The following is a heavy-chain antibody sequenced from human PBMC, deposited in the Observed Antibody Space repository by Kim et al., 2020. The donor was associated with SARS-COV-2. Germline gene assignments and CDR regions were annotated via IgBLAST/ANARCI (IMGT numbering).Heavy chain of an antibody. V-gene: IGHV1-2*06. Sequence: ASVKVSCKASGYTFTGYYMHWARQAPGQGLEWMGRINPNSGGTNYAQKFQGRVTMTRDTSISTAYMELSRLRSDDTAVYYCARDDSPITIFQWASYYYYGMDVWGQGTTVTVSS. CDR3: ARDDSPITIFQWASYYYYGMDV. D-gene: IGHD3-9*01. CDR1: GYTFTGYY. CDR2: INPNSGGT. J-gene: IGHJ6*02.